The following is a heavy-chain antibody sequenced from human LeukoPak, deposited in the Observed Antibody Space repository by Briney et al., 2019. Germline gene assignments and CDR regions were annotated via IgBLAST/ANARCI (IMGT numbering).Heavy chain of an antibody. CDR1: GGSISRYY. CDR3: ARGGEVGGTGSRFDY. J-gene: IGHJ4*02. V-gene: IGHV4-4*07. D-gene: IGHD1-26*01. Sequence: SETLSLTCNVSGGSISRYYWSWIRQPAGKGLEWIGRVYTSGSTNYHPSLKSRVTMSVETSKSQFSLKLSSVTAADTAIYYCARGGEVGGTGSRFDYWGQGTLVTVSS. CDR2: VYTSGST.